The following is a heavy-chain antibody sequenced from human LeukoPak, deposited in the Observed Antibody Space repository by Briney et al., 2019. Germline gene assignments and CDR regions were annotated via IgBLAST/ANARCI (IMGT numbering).Heavy chain of an antibody. CDR3: ARDRSYDSSGYSHYYYYGMDV. CDR2: INPSGGST. J-gene: IGHJ6*02. D-gene: IGHD3-22*01. Sequence: ASVKVSCKAPGYTFTSYYMHWVRQAPGQGLEWMGIINPSGGSTSYAQKFQGRVSMTRDTSTSTVYMELSSLRSEDTAVYYCARDRSYDSSGYSHYYYYGMDVWGQGTTVTVSS. CDR1: GYTFTSYY. V-gene: IGHV1-46*01.